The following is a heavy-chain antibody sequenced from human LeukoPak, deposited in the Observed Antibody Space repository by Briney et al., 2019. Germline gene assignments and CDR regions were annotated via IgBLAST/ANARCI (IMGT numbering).Heavy chain of an antibody. CDR3: ARVSISLFGVVTAHFDS. Sequence: PSETLSLTCGVSGGSFSGSFWGWIRQPPGKGLEWIGEINLSGSTNYDSSLTSRVTISLDTSKNQFSLNLRSVTTADTAVYYCARVSISLFGVVTAHFDSWGQGTLVAVSS. V-gene: IGHV4-34*01. J-gene: IGHJ4*02. CDR1: GGSFSGSF. D-gene: IGHD3-3*01. CDR2: INLSGST.